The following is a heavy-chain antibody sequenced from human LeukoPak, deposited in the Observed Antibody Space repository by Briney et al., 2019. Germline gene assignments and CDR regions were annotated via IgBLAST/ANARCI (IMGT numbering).Heavy chain of an antibody. Sequence: GGSLRLSCAASGFTFSSYAMSWVRQAPGKGLEWVSAISGSGGSTYYADSVKRRFTISRDNSKNTLYLQMNSLRAEDTAVYYCARAHYSGSYWYYWGQGTLVTVSS. CDR1: GFTFSSYA. J-gene: IGHJ4*02. CDR3: ARAHYSGSYWYY. CDR2: ISGSGGST. D-gene: IGHD1-26*01. V-gene: IGHV3-23*01.